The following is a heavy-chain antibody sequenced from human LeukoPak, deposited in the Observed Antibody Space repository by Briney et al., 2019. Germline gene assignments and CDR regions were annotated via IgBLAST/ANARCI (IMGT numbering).Heavy chain of an antibody. V-gene: IGHV3-23*01. J-gene: IGHJ4*02. CDR2: ISGSGGST. CDR3: AKEFLGSCGGVCYEPFDY. D-gene: IGHD2-21*02. Sequence: GGSLRLSFAASGFIFSSYAMSWVRQAPWKGLEWVSAISGSGGSTYYADSVKGRFTISRDNSKNTLYLQMNSLRAEDTAVYYCAKEFLGSCGGVCYEPFDYWGQGTLVTVSS. CDR1: GFIFSSYA.